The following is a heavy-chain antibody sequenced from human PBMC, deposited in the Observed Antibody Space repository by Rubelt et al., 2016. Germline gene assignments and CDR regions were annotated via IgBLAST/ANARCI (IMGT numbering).Heavy chain of an antibody. Sequence: QVQLQESGPGLVKPSETLSLTCTVSGGSISSYYWSWIRQPPGKGLEWIGYIYYSGSTNYNPSLKSVVTRSVDTSKNQFSLKLSSVTAADTAVYYCSPRAARQGSLDYWGQGTLVTVSS. D-gene: IGHD6-6*01. CDR1: GGSISSYY. V-gene: IGHV4-59*01. J-gene: IGHJ4*02. CDR3: SPRAARQGSLDY. CDR2: IYYSGST.